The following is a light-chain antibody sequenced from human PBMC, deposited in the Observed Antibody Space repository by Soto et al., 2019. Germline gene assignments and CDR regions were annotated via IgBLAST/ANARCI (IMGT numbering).Light chain of an antibody. V-gene: IGKV1-33*01. CDR2: DAS. J-gene: IGKJ1*01. CDR3: QQYGFSPPWT. CDR1: QDISKY. Sequence: DIQMTQSPSSLSASVGDRVTITCQASQDISKYLNWYQQKPGQAPRLLIFDASSRATGIPDRFRGSGSGTDFTLTISRLEPEDLAVYYCQQYGFSPPWTFGQGTKVEI.